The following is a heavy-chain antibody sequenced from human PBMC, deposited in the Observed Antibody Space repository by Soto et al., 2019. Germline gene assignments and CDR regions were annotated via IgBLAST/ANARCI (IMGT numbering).Heavy chain of an antibody. D-gene: IGHD1-26*01. J-gene: IGHJ4*02. Sequence: QVQLVQSGAEVKKPGASVKVSCKASGYTFNNFGISWVRQAPGQGLEWMGWISAYNGNTNYAQNFQGRVTMTTDTSKSKAYMELRSLTSVDTAVYYCARGETPIDYWGQGTLVTVSS. CDR2: ISAYNGNT. CDR1: GYTFNNFG. CDR3: ARGETPIDY. V-gene: IGHV1-18*01.